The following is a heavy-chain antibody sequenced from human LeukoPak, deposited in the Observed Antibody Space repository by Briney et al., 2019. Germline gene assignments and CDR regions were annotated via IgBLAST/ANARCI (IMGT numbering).Heavy chain of an antibody. CDR1: RFMFNNYA. CDR3: AKHNIVY. D-gene: IGHD1-1*01. V-gene: IGHV3-23*01. J-gene: IGHJ4*02. CDR2: ISGSGGST. Sequence: GGSLRLSCAASRFMFNNYAMTWIRQAPGKGLEWVSAISGSGGSTYYADPVKGRFTISRDNSKNTLYLQMNSLRAEDTAVYYCAKHNIVYWGQGTLVTVSS.